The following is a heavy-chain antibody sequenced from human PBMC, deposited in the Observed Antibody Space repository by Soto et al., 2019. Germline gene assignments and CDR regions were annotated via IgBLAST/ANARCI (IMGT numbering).Heavy chain of an antibody. CDR3: ARDHVVAAAGTCFDY. D-gene: IGHD6-13*01. CDR1: GFTFSSYG. J-gene: IGHJ4*02. V-gene: IGHV3-30*03. CDR2: ISYDGSNK. Sequence: PGGSLILSCTASGFTFSSYGMHWVRQAPGKGLEWVAVISYDGSNKYYADSVKGRFTISRDNSKNTLSLQMNSLRAEDSAVYYCARDHVVAAAGTCFDYWGQGTLVTVSS.